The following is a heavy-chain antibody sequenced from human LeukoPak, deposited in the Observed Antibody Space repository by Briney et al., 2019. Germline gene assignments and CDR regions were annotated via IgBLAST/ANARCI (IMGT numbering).Heavy chain of an antibody. CDR2: IIPIFATA. V-gene: IGHV1-69*13. J-gene: IGHJ4*02. D-gene: IGHD3-22*01. CDR1: GYTFTSYD. CDR3: ARGPITTRSHFDY. Sequence: SVKVSCKTSGYTFTSYDINWVRQATGQGLEWMGGIIPIFATANYAQKFQGRVTITADESTSTAYMELSSLRSEDTAVYYCARGPITTRSHFDYWGQGTLVTVSS.